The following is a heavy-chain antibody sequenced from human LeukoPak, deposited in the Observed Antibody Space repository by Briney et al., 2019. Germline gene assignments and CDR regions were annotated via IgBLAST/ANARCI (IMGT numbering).Heavy chain of an antibody. CDR2: IYTSGST. J-gene: IGHJ4*02. Sequence: SETLSLTCNVSGGSISSGSYYWSWIRQPAGKGLEWIGRIYTSGSTNYNPSLKSRVTISVDTSKNQFSLKLSSVTAADTAVYYCARGSGGVMNYWGQGTLVTVSS. CDR3: ARGSGGVMNY. CDR1: GGSISSGSYY. D-gene: IGHD3-16*01. V-gene: IGHV4-61*02.